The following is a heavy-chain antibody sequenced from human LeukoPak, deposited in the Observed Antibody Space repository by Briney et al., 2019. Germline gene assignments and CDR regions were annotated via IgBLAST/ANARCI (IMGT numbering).Heavy chain of an antibody. V-gene: IGHV3-48*02. CDR3: ARAPSNGYSSGWSLDH. D-gene: IGHD6-19*01. J-gene: IGHJ4*02. Sequence: PGGSLRLSCAASGFTFSSYSMNWVRQAPGKGLEWVSYISSSSSTIYYADSVKGRFTISRDNAKNSLYLQMDSLRDEDTAVYYCARAPSNGYSSGWSLDHWGQGTLVTVSS. CDR1: GFTFSSYS. CDR2: ISSSSSTI.